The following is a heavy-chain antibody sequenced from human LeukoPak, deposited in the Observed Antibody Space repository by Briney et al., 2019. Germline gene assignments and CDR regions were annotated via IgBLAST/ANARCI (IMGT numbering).Heavy chain of an antibody. Sequence: GASVKVSCKASGYTFTGYYMHWVRQAPGQGLEWMGWINPNSGGTNYAQKFQGWVTMTRDTSVSTAYMELSRLRSDDTAVYYCARLLSSGWGFDPWGQGTLVTVSS. CDR3: ARLLSSGWGFDP. CDR2: INPNSGGT. D-gene: IGHD6-19*01. CDR1: GYTFTGYY. V-gene: IGHV1-2*04. J-gene: IGHJ5*02.